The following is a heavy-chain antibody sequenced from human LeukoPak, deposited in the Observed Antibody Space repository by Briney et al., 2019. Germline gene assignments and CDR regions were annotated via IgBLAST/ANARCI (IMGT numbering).Heavy chain of an antibody. CDR3: ARAAASYYYDSSGRPEYFQH. Sequence: GGSLRLSCAASGFTFSSYWMIWVRQAPGKGLEWVANIKQDGSEKYYVGSVKGRFTISRDNAKNSLYLQMNSLRAEDTAVYYCARAAASYYYDSSGRPEYFQHWGQGTLVTVSS. D-gene: IGHD3-22*01. CDR2: IKQDGSEK. CDR1: GFTFSSYW. J-gene: IGHJ1*01. V-gene: IGHV3-7*01.